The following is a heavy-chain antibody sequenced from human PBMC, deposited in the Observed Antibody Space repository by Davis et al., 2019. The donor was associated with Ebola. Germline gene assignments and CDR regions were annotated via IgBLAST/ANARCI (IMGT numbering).Heavy chain of an antibody. V-gene: IGHV3-7*01. J-gene: IGHJ4*02. Sequence: PGGSLRLSCAASGFTFSNNWMSWVRQAPGKGLEWVADIEKGGSVKYYLDSVKGRFTISRDNAKNSLFLQINSLRAEDTAVYYCARDPRITGTVGIYWGQGTLVTVSS. CDR1: GFTFSNNW. D-gene: IGHD1-7*01. CDR2: IEKGGSVK. CDR3: ARDPRITGTVGIY.